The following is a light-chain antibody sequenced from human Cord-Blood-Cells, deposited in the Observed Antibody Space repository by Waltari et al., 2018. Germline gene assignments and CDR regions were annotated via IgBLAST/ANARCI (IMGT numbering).Light chain of an antibody. J-gene: IGLJ2*01. CDR1: SRDVGGYNY. Sequence: QSALTQPASVFGSPGQSITISCTGTSRDVGGYNYVSWYQQHPGKAPKLMIYDVSNRPSGVSNRFSGSKSGNTASLTISGLQAEDEADYYCSSYTSSSTVFGGGTKLTVL. CDR2: DVS. CDR3: SSYTSSSTV. V-gene: IGLV2-14*01.